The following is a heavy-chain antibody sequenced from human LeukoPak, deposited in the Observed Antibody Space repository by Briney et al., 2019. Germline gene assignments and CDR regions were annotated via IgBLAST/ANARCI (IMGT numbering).Heavy chain of an antibody. D-gene: IGHD1-7*01. CDR3: AKESITGTTRVFDY. J-gene: IGHJ4*02. Sequence: PGGSLRLPCAASGFTFSIYGITWVRQAPGKGLEWVSAISGSGGSTYYADSVKGRFTISRDNSKNTLYLQMNSLRAEDTAVYYCAKESITGTTRVFDYWGQGTLVTVSS. CDR2: ISGSGGST. V-gene: IGHV3-23*01. CDR1: GFTFSIYG.